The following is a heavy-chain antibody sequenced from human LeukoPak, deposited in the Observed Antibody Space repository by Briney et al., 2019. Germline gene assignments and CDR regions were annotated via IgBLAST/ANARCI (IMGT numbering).Heavy chain of an antibody. CDR1: GGSISSCS. CDR3: ARDASCYYDGSGYYLGY. V-gene: IGHV4-4*07. D-gene: IGHD3-22*01. J-gene: IGHJ4*02. Sequence: SETLSLTCIVSGGSISSCSWNWTRQPAGKGLEWIGRIHTSGSTNYNPSLKSRVTMSVDTSKNQFSLKLSSVTAADTAVYYCARDASCYYDGSGYYLGYWGQGTLVTVSS. CDR2: IHTSGST.